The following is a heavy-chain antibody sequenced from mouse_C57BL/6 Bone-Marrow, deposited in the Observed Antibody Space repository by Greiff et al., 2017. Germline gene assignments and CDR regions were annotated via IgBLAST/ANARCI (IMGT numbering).Heavy chain of an antibody. CDR1: DSEVFPIAY. CDR2: ILPSIGRT. J-gene: IGHJ4*01. V-gene: IGHV15-2*01. CDR3: ARGYYDYGYYAMDY. D-gene: IGHD2-4*01. Sequence: VQLQQSGSELRSPGSSVKLSCKDFDSEVFPIAYMSWVRQKPGHGFEWIGGILPSIGRTIYGEKFEDKATLDADTLSNTAYLELNSLTSEDSASYYCARGYYDYGYYAMDYWGQGTSVTVSS.